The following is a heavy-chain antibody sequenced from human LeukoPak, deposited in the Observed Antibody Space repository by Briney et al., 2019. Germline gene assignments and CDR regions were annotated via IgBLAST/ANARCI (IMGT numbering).Heavy chain of an antibody. CDR2: INPNSGGT. CDR1: GYTFTGYY. CDR3: ARGEGYCSGGSCYIFDY. D-gene: IGHD2-15*01. Sequence: ASVKVSCKASGYTFTGYYMHWVRQAPGQGLEWMGRINPNSGGTNYAQKFQGRVTMTRDTSISTAYMELSRLRSDDTAVYYRARGEGYCSGGSCYIFDYWGQGTLVTVSS. V-gene: IGHV1-2*06. J-gene: IGHJ4*02.